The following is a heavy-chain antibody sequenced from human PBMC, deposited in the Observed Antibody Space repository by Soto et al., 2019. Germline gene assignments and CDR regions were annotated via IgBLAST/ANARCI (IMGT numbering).Heavy chain of an antibody. Sequence: PSETLSLTCTVSGGSISSYYWSWIRQPPGKGLEWIGYIYYSGSTNYNPSLKSRVTISVDTSKNQFSLKLSSVTAADTAVYYCARQTIITIFGEPTDQRKYYYYYYYMDVWGKGTTVTVSS. CDR1: GGSISSYY. D-gene: IGHD3-3*01. V-gene: IGHV4-59*08. CDR2: IYYSGST. J-gene: IGHJ6*03. CDR3: ARQTIITIFGEPTDQRKYYYYYYYMDV.